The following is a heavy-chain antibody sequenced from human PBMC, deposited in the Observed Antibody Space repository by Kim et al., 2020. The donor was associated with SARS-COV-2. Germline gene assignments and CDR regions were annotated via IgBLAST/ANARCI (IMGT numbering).Heavy chain of an antibody. CDR3: ARSGRDIVVVPAAMSRDFYDRFAYWFDP. D-gene: IGHD2-2*01. Sequence: SETLSLTCAVYGGSFSGYYWSWIRQPPGKGLEWIGEINHSGSTNYNPSLKSRVTISVDTSKNQFSLKLSSVTAADTAVYYCARSGRDIVVVPAAMSRDFYDRFAYWFDPWGQGTLVTVSS. J-gene: IGHJ5*02. CDR2: INHSGST. V-gene: IGHV4-34*01. CDR1: GGSFSGYY.